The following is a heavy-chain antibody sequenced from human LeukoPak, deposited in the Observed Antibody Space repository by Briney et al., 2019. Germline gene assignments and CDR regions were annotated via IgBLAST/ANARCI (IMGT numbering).Heavy chain of an antibody. V-gene: IGHV3-15*01. D-gene: IGHD3-9*01. CDR2: IKSKTDGGTA. Sequence: GGSLRLSCAASGFTFSNAWMSWVRQAPGKGLEWVGRIKSKTDGGTADYAAPVKGRFTVSRDDSKNTLYLQMNSLKTEDTAVYYCTGPLVLRYFDWVYWGQGTLVTVSS. CDR3: TGPLVLRYFDWVY. J-gene: IGHJ4*02. CDR1: GFTFSNAW.